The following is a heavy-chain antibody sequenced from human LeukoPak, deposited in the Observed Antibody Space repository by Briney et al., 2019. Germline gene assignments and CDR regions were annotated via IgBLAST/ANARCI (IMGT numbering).Heavy chain of an antibody. CDR2: IRYDGSNY. CDR1: GFTFDDYA. V-gene: IGHV3-30*02. CDR3: ARDLYYDSSGYSFDY. Sequence: GGSLRLSCAASGFTFDDYAMHWVRQAPGKGLEWVAFIRYDGSNYYYADSVKGRFTISRDNAKDSLYLQMNSLRAEDTAVYYCARDLYYDSSGYSFDYWGQGTLVTVSS. J-gene: IGHJ4*02. D-gene: IGHD3-22*01.